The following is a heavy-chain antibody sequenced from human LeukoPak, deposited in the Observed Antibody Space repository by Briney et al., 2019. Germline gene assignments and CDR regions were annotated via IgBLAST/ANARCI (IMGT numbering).Heavy chain of an antibody. CDR2: ISGSGGGA. CDR1: GFTFSSYA. D-gene: IGHD2-2*01. Sequence: PGRSLRLSCAASGFTFSSYAMGWVRQAPGKGPEWVSAISGSGGGAYYADSVKGRFTISRDSSKNTVYLQMSSLRAADTAIYYRAKLGSPAYYFDYWGQGTLVTVSS. J-gene: IGHJ4*02. V-gene: IGHV3-23*01. CDR3: AKLGSPAYYFDY.